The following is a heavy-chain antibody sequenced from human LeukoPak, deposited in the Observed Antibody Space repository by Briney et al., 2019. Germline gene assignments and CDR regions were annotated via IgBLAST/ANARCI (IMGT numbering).Heavy chain of an antibody. V-gene: IGHV3-23*01. CDR1: GFTFSSYA. CDR2: ISGSGGST. D-gene: IGHD6-13*01. J-gene: IGHJ5*02. CDR3: AKSFPLIAAAGRSTPFDP. Sequence: PTGGSLRLSCAASGFTFSSYAMSWVRQAPGKGLEWVSAISGSGGSTYYADSVKGRFTISRDNSKNTLYLQMNSLRAEDTAVYYCAKSFPLIAAAGRSTPFDPWGQGTLVTVSS.